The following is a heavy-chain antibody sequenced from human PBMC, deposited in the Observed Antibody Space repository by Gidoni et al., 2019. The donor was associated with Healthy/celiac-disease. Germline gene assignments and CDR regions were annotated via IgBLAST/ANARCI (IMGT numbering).Heavy chain of an antibody. V-gene: IGHV1-69*01. CDR2: IIPIFGTA. CDR3: ARDREVAWSSETGTTGEAFDI. CDR1: GGTFSSSA. D-gene: IGHD1-1*01. Sequence: QVQLVQSGAEVKKPGSSVKVSCTASGGTFSSSAISWGRQAPGQGLEWMGGIIPIFGTANYAQKFQGRVTITADESTSTAYMELSSLRSEDTAVYYCARDREVAWSSETGTTGEAFDIWGQGTMVTVSS. J-gene: IGHJ3*02.